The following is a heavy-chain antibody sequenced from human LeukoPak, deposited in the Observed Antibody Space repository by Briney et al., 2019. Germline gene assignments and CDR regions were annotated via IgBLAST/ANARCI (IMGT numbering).Heavy chain of an antibody. D-gene: IGHD7-27*01. Sequence: GGSLRLSWAASGFTVSNTYMSWVRQAPGKGLEWVSVIYDTGGTFYADSVKGRFTVSRDNSKNTLFLQMNSLRAEDTAVYYCAKDGGLWVSAHWGDSWGRGTLVTVSS. V-gene: IGHV3-53*01. CDR3: AKDGGLWVSAHWGDS. CDR2: IYDTGGT. J-gene: IGHJ4*02. CDR1: GFTVSNTY.